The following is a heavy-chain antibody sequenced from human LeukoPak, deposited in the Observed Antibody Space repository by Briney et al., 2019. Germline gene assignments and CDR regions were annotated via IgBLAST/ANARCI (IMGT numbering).Heavy chain of an antibody. D-gene: IGHD3-10*01. CDR2: ISSSSSYT. CDR3: ARFPQSTYGSGSSLKTGNWFDH. Sequence: KPGGSPRLSCAAPGFTFSDYYMSWIRQAPGKGLEWVSYISSSSSYTNYADSVKGRFTISRDNAKNSLYLQMNSLRAEDTAVYYCARFPQSTYGSGSSLKTGNWFDHWGQGTLVTVSS. J-gene: IGHJ5*02. CDR1: GFTFSDYY. V-gene: IGHV3-11*06.